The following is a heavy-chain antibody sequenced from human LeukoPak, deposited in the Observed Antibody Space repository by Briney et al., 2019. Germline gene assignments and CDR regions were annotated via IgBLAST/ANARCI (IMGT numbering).Heavy chain of an antibody. V-gene: IGHV3-15*01. CDR2: IKSNIDGGAT. CDR1: GFTFSNAW. Sequence: AGGSLRLSCAASGFTFSNAWMYWVRQAPGKGLEWVGRIKSNIDGGATDYAAPVKGRFTMSRDDSKDTLYLQMNSLKSEDTAIYYCTTDIFYMKGFDPWGQGTLVTVSS. CDR3: TTDIFYMKGFDP. D-gene: IGHD3-3*01. J-gene: IGHJ5*02.